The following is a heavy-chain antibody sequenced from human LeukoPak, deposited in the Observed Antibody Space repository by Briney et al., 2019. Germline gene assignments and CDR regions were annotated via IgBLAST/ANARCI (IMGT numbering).Heavy chain of an antibody. D-gene: IGHD2-21*02. CDR3: AKDIEAGTAGFSFDY. CDR1: GFSFAYYA. Sequence: GGSLRLSCAASGFSFAYYAMHWVRQAPGKGLEWVSLITANGDSTYYADSVKGRFTVSRDNSKNSLSLQMNSLRTEDTALYYCAKDIEAGTAGFSFDYWGQGTLVAVSS. CDR2: ITANGDST. V-gene: IGHV3-43*02. J-gene: IGHJ4*02.